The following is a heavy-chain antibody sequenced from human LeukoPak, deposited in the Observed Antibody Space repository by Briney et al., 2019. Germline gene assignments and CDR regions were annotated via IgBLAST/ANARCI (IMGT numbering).Heavy chain of an antibody. Sequence: GRSLRLSCAASGFTFDDYAMHWVRQAPGKGLEWVSGISWNSGSIGYADSVKGRFTISRDNAKNSLYLQMNSLRAEDTALYYCVKDIRGDIVVVVAGTGAFDIWGQGTMVTVSS. CDR3: VKDIRGDIVVVVAGTGAFDI. CDR1: GFTFDDYA. J-gene: IGHJ3*02. D-gene: IGHD2-15*01. CDR2: ISWNSGSI. V-gene: IGHV3-9*01.